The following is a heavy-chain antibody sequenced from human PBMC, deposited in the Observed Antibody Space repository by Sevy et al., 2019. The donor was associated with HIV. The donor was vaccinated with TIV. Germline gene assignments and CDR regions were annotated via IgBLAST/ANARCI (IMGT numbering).Heavy chain of an antibody. CDR3: AKSPLRYYDFWSGYSTDYFDY. J-gene: IGHJ4*02. CDR1: GFTFSSYE. D-gene: IGHD3-3*01. Sequence: GGSLRLSCTASGFTFSSYEMSWVRQAPGKGLEWVSAISGSGGSTYYADSVKGRFTISRDNSKNTLYLQMNSLRAEDTAVYYCAKSPLRYYDFWSGYSTDYFDYWGQGTLVTVSS. V-gene: IGHV3-23*01. CDR2: ISGSGGST.